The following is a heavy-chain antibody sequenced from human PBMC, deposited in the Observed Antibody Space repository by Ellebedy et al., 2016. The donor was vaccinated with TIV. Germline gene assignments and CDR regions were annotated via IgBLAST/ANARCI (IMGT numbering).Heavy chain of an antibody. V-gene: IGHV3-48*04. CDR3: AGGLRFVVVVAATV. Sequence: GGSLRLSCAASGFTFSGHTMNWVRQAPGKGLEWISYISYSGSTTYYADSVKGRFTISRDNAKNSLYLQMNSLRAEDTAVYYCAGGLRFVVVVAATVWGQGTLVTVSS. CDR1: GFTFSGHT. D-gene: IGHD2-15*01. CDR2: ISYSGSTT. J-gene: IGHJ4*02.